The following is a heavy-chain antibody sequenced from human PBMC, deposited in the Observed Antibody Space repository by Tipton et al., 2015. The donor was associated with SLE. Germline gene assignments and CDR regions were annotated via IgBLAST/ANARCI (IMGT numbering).Heavy chain of an antibody. CDR2: IYSGGST. V-gene: IGHV3-23*03. Sequence: SLRLSCAASGFTFSSYAMSWVRQAPGKGLEWVSVIYSGGSTYYADSVKGRFTISRDNAKNSLYLQMNSLRAEDTALYYCARESGPDYWGQGTLVTVSS. J-gene: IGHJ4*02. D-gene: IGHD3-3*01. CDR1: GFTFSSYA. CDR3: ARESGPDY.